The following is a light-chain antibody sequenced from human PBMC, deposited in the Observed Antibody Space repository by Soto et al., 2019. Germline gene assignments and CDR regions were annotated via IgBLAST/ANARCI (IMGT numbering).Light chain of an antibody. V-gene: IGLV4-69*01. J-gene: IGLJ7*01. CDR2: LNSDGSH. CDR3: QTWGTGPWV. CDR1: SGHSSYA. Sequence: QSVLTQSPSASASLGASVKLTCTLSSGHSSYAIAWHQQQPEKGPRYLMKLNSDGSHSKGDGIPDRFSGSSSGAERYLTISSLQSEDEADYYCQTWGTGPWVFGGGTPLTVL.